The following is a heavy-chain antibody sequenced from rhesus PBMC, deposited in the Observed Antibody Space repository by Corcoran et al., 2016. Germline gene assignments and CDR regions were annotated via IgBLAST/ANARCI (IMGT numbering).Heavy chain of an antibody. D-gene: IGHD1-44*02. CDR3: ARVGGVGKYFEF. CDR2: IYGSGSST. V-gene: IGHV4-169*01. J-gene: IGHJ1*01. CDR1: GGSISSSY. Sequence: QLQLQESGPGLVKPSETLSVTCAVSGGSISSSYWSWIRQAPGKGLEWIGYIYGSGSSTNYNPSLKSRVTLSVDTAKNQLSLKLSSVNTADTAVYDCARVGGVGKYFEFWGQGALVTVSS.